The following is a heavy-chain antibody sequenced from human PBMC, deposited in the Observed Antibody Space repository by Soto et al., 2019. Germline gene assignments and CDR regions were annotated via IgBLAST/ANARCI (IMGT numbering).Heavy chain of an antibody. Sequence: QVQLQQWGAGLLKPSETLSLTAAAYGGSFSGYYWTWIPHPPGRGLEGIGEITHSGATNSTPSLKSRVTISVDTSENQFSLKLSSVTAADTAVYYCASPRLGLTVGFDYWGQGTLVTVSS. V-gene: IGHV4-34*01. J-gene: IGHJ4*02. CDR3: ASPRLGLTVGFDY. D-gene: IGHD1-26*01. CDR2: ITHSGAT. CDR1: GGSFSGYY.